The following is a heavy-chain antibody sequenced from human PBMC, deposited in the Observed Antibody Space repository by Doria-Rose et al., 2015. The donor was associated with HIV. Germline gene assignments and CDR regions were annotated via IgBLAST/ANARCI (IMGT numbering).Heavy chain of an antibody. V-gene: IGHV2-26*01. CDR2: IFSDDER. CDR3: ARIKSSRWYHKYYFDF. D-gene: IGHD6-13*01. J-gene: IGHJ4*02. Sequence: QITLKESGPVPVRPTETLTLTCTVSGVSLSSPGMGVSWIRQPPGKALEWLANIFSDDERSYKTSPKSRLTISSGTSKSQVVRTMIDMDPVDTATYYCARIKSSRWYHKYYFDFWGQGTLVIVSA. CDR1: GVSLSSPGMG.